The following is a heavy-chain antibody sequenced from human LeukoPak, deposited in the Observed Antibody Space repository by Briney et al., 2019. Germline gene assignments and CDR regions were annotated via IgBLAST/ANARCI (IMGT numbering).Heavy chain of an antibody. Sequence: SVKVSCKASGGTFSSHAISWVRQAPGQGLEWMGGIIPIFGTANYAQKFQGRVTITADESTSTAYMELSSLRSEDTAVYYCAREGRFGEEYYYGMDVWGKGTTVTVSS. CDR1: GGTFSSHA. CDR3: AREGRFGEEYYYGMDV. V-gene: IGHV1-69*13. J-gene: IGHJ6*04. CDR2: IIPIFGTA. D-gene: IGHD3-10*01.